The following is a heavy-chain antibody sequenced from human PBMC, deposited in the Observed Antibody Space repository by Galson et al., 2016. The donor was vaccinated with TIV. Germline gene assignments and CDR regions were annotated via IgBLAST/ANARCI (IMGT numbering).Heavy chain of an antibody. CDR2: ISYDGNYK. CDR3: AREDHQYGSGWYSYYYYYGMDS. J-gene: IGHJ6*02. D-gene: IGHD6-19*01. V-gene: IGHV3-30*04. Sequence: SLRLSCAASGFAFRSSAMYWVRQAPGKGLQCVAIISYDGNYKYYADSVKGRFTISRDNSMNRLYLQINDLTPADTALYYCAREDHQYGSGWYSYYYYYGMDSWGRGTTGTVS. CDR1: GFAFRSSA.